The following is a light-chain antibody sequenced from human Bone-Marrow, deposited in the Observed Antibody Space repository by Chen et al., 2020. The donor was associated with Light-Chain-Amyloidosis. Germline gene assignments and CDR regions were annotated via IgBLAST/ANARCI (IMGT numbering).Light chain of an antibody. Sequence: NFMLTQPHSVSESPGKTVIISCTRSSGSIATNYVQWYQQRPGSSPSTVIYEDDQRPSGVPDRFSGSIDRSSNSASLTISVLETEHEADDYCQSYPGSSQGVFCGGPKLTV. V-gene: IGLV6-57*01. CDR1: SGSIATNY. J-gene: IGLJ3*02. CDR2: EDD. CDR3: QSYPGSSQGV.